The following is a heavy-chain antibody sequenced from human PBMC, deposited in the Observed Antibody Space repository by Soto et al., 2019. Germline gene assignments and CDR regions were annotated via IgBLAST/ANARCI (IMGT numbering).Heavy chain of an antibody. CDR2: IKSKTDGGTT. Sequence: GGSLRLSCAASGFTFSNAWMNWVRQAPGKGLEWVGRIKSKTDGGTTDYAAPVKGRFTISRDDSKNTLYLQMNSLKTEDTAVYYCTTDKWWKLPHIPLSRYYYYYGMDVWGQGTTVTVSS. V-gene: IGHV3-15*07. J-gene: IGHJ6*02. D-gene: IGHD2-15*01. CDR3: TTDKWWKLPHIPLSRYYYYYGMDV. CDR1: GFTFSNAW.